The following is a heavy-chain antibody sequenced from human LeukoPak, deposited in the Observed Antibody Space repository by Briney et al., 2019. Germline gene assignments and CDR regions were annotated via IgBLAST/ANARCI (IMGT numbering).Heavy chain of an antibody. J-gene: IGHJ6*03. Sequence: GGSLRLSCAASGFTFSSYSMNWVRQAPGKGLEWVSSISSSSYIYYADSVKGRFTISRDNAKNSLYLQMNSLRAEDTAVYYCARENYYYYYMDVWGKGTTVTVSS. CDR3: ARENYYYYYMDV. CDR2: ISSSSYI. V-gene: IGHV3-21*04. CDR1: GFTFSSYS.